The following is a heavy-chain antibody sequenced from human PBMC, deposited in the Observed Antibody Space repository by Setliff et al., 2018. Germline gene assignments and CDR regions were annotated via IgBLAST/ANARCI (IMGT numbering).Heavy chain of an antibody. CDR1: RGTFSSYG. J-gene: IGHJ3*02. CDR2: IIPIFGTT. V-gene: IGHV1-69*05. CDR3: ARDRFYNSWSGTSITAPHDAFDI. D-gene: IGHD3-3*01. Sequence: GASVKVSCKASRGTFSSYGITWVRQAPGQGLEWMGGIIPIFGTTDYAQKFQGRVTMTSDTSTNTVYLEVSSLRSEDTAVYFCARDRFYNSWSGTSITAPHDAFDIWGQGTMVTVSS.